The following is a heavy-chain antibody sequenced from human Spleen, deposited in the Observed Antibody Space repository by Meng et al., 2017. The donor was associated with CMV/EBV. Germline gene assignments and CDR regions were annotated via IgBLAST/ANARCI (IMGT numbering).Heavy chain of an antibody. V-gene: IGHV3-30*04. CDR2: ITYEGSNK. J-gene: IGHJ4*02. CDR1: GFNFSSYA. D-gene: IGHD2/OR15-2a*01. Sequence: GESLKISCADSGFNFSSYAMHWVRQAPGKGLEWVALITYEGSNKFYADSVKGRVTISRDNSKNTLYLQMNSLRAEDTAVYYCAKILLSTIQPYFDYWGQGTLVTVSS. CDR3: AKILLSTIQPYFDY.